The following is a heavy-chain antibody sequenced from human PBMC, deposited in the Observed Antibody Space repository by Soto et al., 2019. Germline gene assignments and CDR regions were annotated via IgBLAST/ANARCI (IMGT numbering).Heavy chain of an antibody. CDR2: IYYSGST. CDR1: GGSISSYY. J-gene: IGHJ5*02. V-gene: IGHV4-59*01. CDR3: ARSMEWLYFDP. D-gene: IGHD3-3*01. Sequence: SETLSLTCTVSGGSISSYYWSWIRQPPGKGLEWIGYIYYSGSTNYNPSLKSRVTISVDTSKNQFSLKLSSVTAADTAVYYCARSMEWLYFDPWGQGTLVTVPS.